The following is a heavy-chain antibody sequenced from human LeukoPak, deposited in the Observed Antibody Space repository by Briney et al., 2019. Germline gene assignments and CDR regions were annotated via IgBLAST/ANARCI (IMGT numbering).Heavy chain of an antibody. Sequence: SQTLSLTCAVSGGSISSGGYSWRWIRQPPGKGLEWIGYIYHSGSTYYNPSLKSRVTISVDRSKNQFSLKLSSVTAADTAVYYCARGGQLPLDYWGQGTLVTVSS. D-gene: IGHD2-2*01. CDR1: GGSISSGGYS. V-gene: IGHV4-30-2*01. CDR2: IYHSGST. J-gene: IGHJ4*02. CDR3: ARGGQLPLDY.